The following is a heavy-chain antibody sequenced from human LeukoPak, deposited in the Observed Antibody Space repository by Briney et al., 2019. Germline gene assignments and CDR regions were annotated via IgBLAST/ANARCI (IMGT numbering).Heavy chain of an antibody. J-gene: IGHJ4*02. CDR1: GFIFSDYS. CDR3: TRVVGSGHFDY. V-gene: IGHV3-64*02. CDR2: INPNGDDT. D-gene: IGHD1-26*01. Sequence: GGSLRLSCTASGFIFSDYSMHWVRQAPGKGLEYVSAINPNGDDTYYADSVKGRFTISRDNSESTLYLQMGGLGADDMAMYYCTRVVGSGHFDYWGQGTLVTVSS.